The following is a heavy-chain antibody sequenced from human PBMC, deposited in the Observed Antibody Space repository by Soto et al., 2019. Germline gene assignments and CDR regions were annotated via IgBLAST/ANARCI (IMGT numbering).Heavy chain of an antibody. CDR3: AKYWHMGGSGSYYKHYYYYMDV. CDR2: ISYDGSNK. Sequence: GGSLRLSCAASGFTFSSYGMHWVHQAPGKGLEWVAVISYDGSNKYYADSVKGRFTISRDNSKNTLYLQMNSLRAEDTAVYYCAKYWHMGGSGSYYKHYYYYMDVWGKGTTVTVSS. CDR1: GFTFSSYG. D-gene: IGHD3-10*01. J-gene: IGHJ6*03. V-gene: IGHV3-30*18.